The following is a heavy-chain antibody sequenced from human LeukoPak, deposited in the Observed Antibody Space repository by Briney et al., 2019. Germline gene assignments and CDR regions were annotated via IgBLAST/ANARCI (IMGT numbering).Heavy chain of an antibody. Sequence: PGGSLRLSCAASGFTFSDYYMSWIRQAPGKGLEWVSYISSSGSTIYYADSVKGRFTISRDNAKNSLYPQMNSLRAEDTAVYYCARVSSSWYQDFDYWGQGTLVTVSS. V-gene: IGHV3-11*01. J-gene: IGHJ4*02. CDR1: GFTFSDYY. D-gene: IGHD6-13*01. CDR2: ISSSGSTI. CDR3: ARVSSSWYQDFDY.